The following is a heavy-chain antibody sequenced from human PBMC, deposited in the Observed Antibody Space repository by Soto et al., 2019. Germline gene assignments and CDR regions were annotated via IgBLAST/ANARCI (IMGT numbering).Heavy chain of an antibody. J-gene: IGHJ6*02. V-gene: IGHV3-30-3*01. D-gene: IGHD6-13*01. CDR3: AREGTYSSSWTAHYYGMDV. Sequence: GGSLRLSCAASGFTFSSYAMHWVRSAPGKGLEWVAVISYDGSNKYYADSVKGRFTISRDNSKNTLYLQMNSLRAEDTAVYYCAREGTYSSSWTAHYYGMDVWGQGTTVTVSS. CDR2: ISYDGSNK. CDR1: GFTFSSYA.